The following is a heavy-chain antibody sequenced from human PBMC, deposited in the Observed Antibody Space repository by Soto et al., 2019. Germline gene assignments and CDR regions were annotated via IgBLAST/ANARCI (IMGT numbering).Heavy chain of an antibody. CDR1: GFTFSSYE. J-gene: IGHJ6*02. CDR2: ISSSGSTI. CDR3: ARKMYHYYGMDV. V-gene: IGHV3-48*03. Sequence: LRLSCAASGFTFSSYEMNWVRQAPGKGLEWVSYISSSGSTIYYADSVKGRFTISRDNAKNSLYLQMNSLRAEDTAVYYCARKMYHYYGMDVWGQGTTVTVSS. D-gene: IGHD2-8*01.